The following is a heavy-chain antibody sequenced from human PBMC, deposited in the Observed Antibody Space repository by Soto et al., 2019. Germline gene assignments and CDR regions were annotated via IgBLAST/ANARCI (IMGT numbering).Heavy chain of an antibody. Sequence: EVQLVESGGGLVQRGRSLRLSCAASGFSFDDYAMHWVRQAPGRGLEWVPGITWNSGYIGYADSVKGRFTISKDNAKNSLYLKMNSLRPEDTAVYYCAKGTYDSSGYYTAPDYWGQGTLVTVSS. V-gene: IGHV3-9*01. CDR2: ITWNSGYI. CDR1: GFSFDDYA. J-gene: IGHJ4*02. D-gene: IGHD3-22*01. CDR3: AKGTYDSSGYYTAPDY.